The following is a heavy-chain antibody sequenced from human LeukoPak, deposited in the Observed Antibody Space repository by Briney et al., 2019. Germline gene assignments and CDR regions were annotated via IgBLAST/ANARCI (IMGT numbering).Heavy chain of an antibody. V-gene: IGHV4-59*08. J-gene: IGHJ6*03. D-gene: IGHD3-10*01. CDR2: IYYSGST. CDR3: ARGNYGIGYYYMDV. CDR1: GGSISSYY. Sequence: SETLSLTCTVSGGSISSYYWSWIRQPPGKGLEWIGYIYYSGSTNYNPSLKSRVTISVDTSKNQFSLKLSSVTAADTAVYYCARGNYGIGYYYMDVWGKGTTVTVSS.